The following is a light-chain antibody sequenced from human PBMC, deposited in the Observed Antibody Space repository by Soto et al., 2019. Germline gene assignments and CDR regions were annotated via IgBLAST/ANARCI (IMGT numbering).Light chain of an antibody. J-gene: IGLJ1*01. CDR3: SSYTSSSTYV. CDR1: SSDVGSYNG. V-gene: IGLV2-18*02. Sequence: QSVLTQPPSVSGSPGQSFTISCTGTSSDVGSYNGVSWYQQPPGTAPKLMIYDVSNRPSGVPDRFSGSKSGNTASLTISGLQAEDEGDYYCSSYTSSSTYVFGTGTKVTVL. CDR2: DVS.